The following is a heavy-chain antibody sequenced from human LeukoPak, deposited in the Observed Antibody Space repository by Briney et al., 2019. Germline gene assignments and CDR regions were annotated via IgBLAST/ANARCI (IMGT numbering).Heavy chain of an antibody. D-gene: IGHD4-17*01. J-gene: IGHJ4*02. CDR3: AREGDGYGDYLDY. Sequence: GGSLRLSCAASGFTFSSYAMHWVRQAPGKGLEWVAVISYDGSNKYYADSVKGRFTISRDNSKNTLYLQMNSLRAEDTAVYYCAREGDGYGDYLDYWGQGTLVTVSS. CDR2: ISYDGSNK. V-gene: IGHV3-30-3*01. CDR1: GFTFSSYA.